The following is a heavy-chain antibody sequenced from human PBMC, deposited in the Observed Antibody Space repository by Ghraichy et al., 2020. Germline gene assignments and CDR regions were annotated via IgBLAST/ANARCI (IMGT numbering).Heavy chain of an antibody. Sequence: GGSLRLSCAASQFTFSSYGMSWVRQAPGKGPEWVSGISHRGDITYYADSVKGRFTISRDNSKNTLYLQMNSLRAEDTAAYICASRGTVWGQGTTVTVSS. CDR3: ASRGTV. CDR1: QFTFSSYG. J-gene: IGHJ6*01. V-gene: IGHV3-23*01. D-gene: IGHD3-10*01. CDR2: ISHRGDIT.